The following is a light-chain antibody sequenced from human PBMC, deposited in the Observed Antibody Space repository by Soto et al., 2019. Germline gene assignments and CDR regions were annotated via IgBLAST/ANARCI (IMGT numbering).Light chain of an antibody. J-gene: IGKJ1*01. CDR2: AAS. V-gene: IGKV1-39*01. CDR3: QQSYSIPRT. Sequence: DIQMTQSPSSLSASVGDRVTITCRASQSIRSYLNWYQQERGKAPKLLIYAASTLQSGVPSRFSGSGSGTDFTLTISSLQPEDFATYYCQQSYSIPRTFGQGIKVEVK. CDR1: QSIRSY.